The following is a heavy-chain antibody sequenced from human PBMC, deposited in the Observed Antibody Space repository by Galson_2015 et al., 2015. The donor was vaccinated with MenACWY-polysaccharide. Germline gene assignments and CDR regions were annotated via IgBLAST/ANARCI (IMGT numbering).Heavy chain of an antibody. J-gene: IGHJ4*02. V-gene: IGHV4-4*07. D-gene: IGHD3-10*01. CDR2: VYADGET. CDR3: ARGIRGEGTDY. Sequence: SETLSLTCTVSGDSISNIYWTWVRQPAGKGLEWIGRVYADGETNYNSSLKSRVIMSTDTSKNQFSLKLSSVTAADTAVYYCARGIRGEGTDYWGQGTLVTVSS. CDR1: GDSISNIY.